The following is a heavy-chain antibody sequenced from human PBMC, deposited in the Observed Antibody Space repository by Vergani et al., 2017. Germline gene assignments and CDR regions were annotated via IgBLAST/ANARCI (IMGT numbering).Heavy chain of an antibody. D-gene: IGHD3-10*01. CDR1: GYTFTSYD. J-gene: IGHJ4*02. CDR2: MNPNSGNT. V-gene: IGHV1-8*03. CDR3: ARGRDDYGSGSYYHDY. Sequence: QVQLVQSGAEVKKPGASVRVSCKGYGYTFTSYDINWVRQATGQGLEWMGWMNPNSGNTGYAQKFQGRVTITRNTSISTAYMELSSLRSEDTAVYYCARGRDDYGSGSYYHDYWGQGTLVTVSS.